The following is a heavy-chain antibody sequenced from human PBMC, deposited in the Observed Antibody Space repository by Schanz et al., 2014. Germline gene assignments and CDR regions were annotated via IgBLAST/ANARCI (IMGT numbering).Heavy chain of an antibody. J-gene: IGHJ4*02. D-gene: IGHD6-19*01. Sequence: EVQLVESGGGVVRPGGSLRLSCAASGFGFDDYAMSWVRQAPGKGLEWVSIITGSGATYYADSVKGRFIVSRDNSKNTLYLEMNRLRVDDTAVYYCAKAGSGWSTAGYYYWGQGTLVAVSS. V-gene: IGHV3-23*04. CDR3: AKAGSGWSTAGYYY. CDR2: ITGSGAT. CDR1: GFGFDDYA.